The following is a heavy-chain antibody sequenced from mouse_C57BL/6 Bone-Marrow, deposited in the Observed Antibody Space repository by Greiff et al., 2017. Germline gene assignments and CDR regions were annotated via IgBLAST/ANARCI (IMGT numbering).Heavy chain of an antibody. V-gene: IGHV5-6*02. J-gene: IGHJ4*01. CDR3: ARPGGYGYAMDY. CDR1: GFTFSSYG. Sequence: VKLMESGGDLVKPGGSLKLSCAASGFTFSSYGMSWVRQTPDKRLEWVATISSGGSYTYYPDSVKGRFTISRDNAKNTLYLQMSSLKSEDTAMYYCARPGGYGYAMDYWGQGTSVTVSS. CDR2: ISSGGSYT. D-gene: IGHD3-1*01.